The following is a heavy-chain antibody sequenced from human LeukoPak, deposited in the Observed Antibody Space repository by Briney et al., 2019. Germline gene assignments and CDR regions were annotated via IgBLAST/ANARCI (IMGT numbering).Heavy chain of an antibody. CDR3: AKAPGFTVVTSFDW. J-gene: IGHJ4*02. V-gene: IGHV3-23*01. CDR1: GFTFRSYA. CDR2: ISGSGDGT. D-gene: IGHD4-23*01. Sequence: PGESLRLSCEASGFTFRSYAMNWVRQAPGKGLEWVSVISGSGDGTHYADSVKGRFTISRDNSKNTLYLQMNSLRVEDTAVYSCAKAPGFTVVTSFDWWGQGTLVTVSS.